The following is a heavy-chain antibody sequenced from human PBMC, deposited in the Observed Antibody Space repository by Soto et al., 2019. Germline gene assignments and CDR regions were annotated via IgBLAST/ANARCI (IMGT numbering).Heavy chain of an antibody. CDR3: AAPLCYGYDAFDI. CDR1: GFTFSSYS. J-gene: IGHJ3*02. V-gene: IGHV3-21*01. D-gene: IGHD2-15*01. Sequence: GGSLRLSCAASGFTFSSYSMNWVRQAPGKGLEWVSSISSSSSYIYYADSVRGRFTISRDNAKNSLYLQMNSLRAEDTAVYYCAAPLCYGYDAFDIWGQGTMVTVSS. CDR2: ISSSSSYI.